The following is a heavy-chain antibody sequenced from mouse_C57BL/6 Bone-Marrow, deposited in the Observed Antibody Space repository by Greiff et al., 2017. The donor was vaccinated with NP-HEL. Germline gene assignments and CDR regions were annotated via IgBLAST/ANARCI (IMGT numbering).Heavy chain of an antibody. D-gene: IGHD3-3*01. CDR3: ARNWGLLRVDVDY. V-gene: IGHV2-9-1*01. Sequence: VKLMESGPGLVAPSQSLSITCTVSGFSLTSYAISWVRQPPGKGLAWLGVIWTGGGTNYNSALKSRLSISKDNSKSQVVLKMNSLQTDDTARYYCARNWGLLRVDVDYWGQGTTLTVSS. J-gene: IGHJ2*01. CDR1: GFSLTSYA. CDR2: IWTGGGT.